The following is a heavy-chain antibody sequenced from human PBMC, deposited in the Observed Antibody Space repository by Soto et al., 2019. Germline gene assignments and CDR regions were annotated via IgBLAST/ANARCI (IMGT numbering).Heavy chain of an antibody. CDR2: TYYRSKWYN. CDR3: AREPRGIVAIQSANWFDP. Sequence: SQTLSLTCVISGGSVSSNSAALNWIRQSPSRGLEWLGRTYYRSKWYNDYAVSVKSRITINPDTSKNQFSLQLNSVTPEDTAVYYCAREPRGIVAIQSANWFDPWGQGTLVTVSS. V-gene: IGHV6-1*01. J-gene: IGHJ5*02. CDR1: GGSVSSNSAA. D-gene: IGHD5-12*01.